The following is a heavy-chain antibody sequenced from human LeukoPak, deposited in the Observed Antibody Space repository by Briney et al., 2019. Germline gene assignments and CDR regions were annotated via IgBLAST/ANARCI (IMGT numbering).Heavy chain of an antibody. CDR3: ARARGLVVVPNWFDP. Sequence: GGSLRLSCAASGFTFSSYSMNWVRQAPGKGLEWVSSINSSSSYIYYADSVKGRFTISRDNAKNSLYLQMNSLRAEDTAVYYCARARGLVVVPNWFDPWGQGTLVTVSS. D-gene: IGHD2-2*01. V-gene: IGHV3-21*01. J-gene: IGHJ5*02. CDR1: GFTFSSYS. CDR2: INSSSSYI.